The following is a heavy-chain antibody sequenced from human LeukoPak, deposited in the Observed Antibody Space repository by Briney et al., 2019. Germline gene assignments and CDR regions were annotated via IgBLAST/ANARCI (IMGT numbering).Heavy chain of an antibody. CDR1: GYTLTELS. CDR2: FDPEDGET. V-gene: IGHV1-24*01. Sequence: ASVKVSCKVSGYTLTELSMHWVRQAPGKGLEWVGGFDPEDGETIYAQKFQGRVTMTEDTSTDTAYVELSSLRSEDTAVYYCATVPRPAFGPYYYYGMDVWGQGTTVTVSS. J-gene: IGHJ6*02. D-gene: IGHD3/OR15-3a*01. CDR3: ATVPRPAFGPYYYYGMDV.